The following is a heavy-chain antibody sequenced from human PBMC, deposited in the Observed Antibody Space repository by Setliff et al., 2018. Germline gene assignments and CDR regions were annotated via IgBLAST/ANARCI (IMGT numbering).Heavy chain of an antibody. Sequence: LRLSCAASGFTFSSYAMHWVRQAPGKGLEWVAVISYDGSNKYYADSVKGRFTISRDNSKNTLYLQMNSLRAEDTAVYYCAKGGIRGVYYFDYWGQGTLVTVSS. CDR2: ISYDGSNK. J-gene: IGHJ4*02. CDR1: GFTFSSYA. V-gene: IGHV3-30-3*01. D-gene: IGHD3-10*01. CDR3: AKGGIRGVYYFDY.